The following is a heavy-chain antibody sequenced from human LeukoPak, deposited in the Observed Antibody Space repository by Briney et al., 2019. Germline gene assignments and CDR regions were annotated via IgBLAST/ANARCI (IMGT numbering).Heavy chain of an antibody. CDR1: GFIFSDYW. J-gene: IGHJ4*02. CDR2: VKSDGSST. D-gene: IGHD3-16*01. Sequence: GGSLRLSCAASGFIFSDYWMHWVRQGPGKGLVWVSRVKSDGSSTSYAESVKGRFTISRDNAKNTVYVHMNSLRDEDTAVYYCARGGRYAYFLDYWGQGTLVTVSS. V-gene: IGHV3-74*01. CDR3: ARGGRYAYFLDY.